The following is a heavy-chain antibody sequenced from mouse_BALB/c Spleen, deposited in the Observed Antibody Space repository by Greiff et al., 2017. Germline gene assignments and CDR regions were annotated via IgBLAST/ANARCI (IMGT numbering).Heavy chain of an antibody. CDR2: INPSNGGT. J-gene: IGHJ3*01. Sequence: QVQLQQSGAELVKPGASVKLSCKASGYTFTSYYMYWVKQRPGQGLEWIGGINPSNGGTNFNEKFKSKATLTVDKSSSTAYMQLSSLTSEDSAVYYCTRSGKLRRGFAYWGQGTLVTVSA. D-gene: IGHD2-4*01. CDR3: TRSGKLRRGFAY. V-gene: IGHV1S81*02. CDR1: GYTFTSYY.